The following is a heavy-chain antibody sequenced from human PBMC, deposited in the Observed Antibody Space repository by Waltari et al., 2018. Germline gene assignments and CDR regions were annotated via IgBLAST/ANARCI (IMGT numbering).Heavy chain of an antibody. Sequence: EVPLVESGGGLVQPGGSLRLSCAASGFTFRNFWMSWVRQAPGRGLEWVANIDQDGSEKYYVDVLKGRVTNSRDNARNSLYRHMNSLRADDTAVYYCARYYDGSGNDDHFDYWGQGTLVTVSS. CDR2: IDQDGSEK. V-gene: IGHV3-7*01. CDR3: ARYYDGSGNDDHFDY. J-gene: IGHJ4*02. D-gene: IGHD3-22*01. CDR1: GFTFRNFW.